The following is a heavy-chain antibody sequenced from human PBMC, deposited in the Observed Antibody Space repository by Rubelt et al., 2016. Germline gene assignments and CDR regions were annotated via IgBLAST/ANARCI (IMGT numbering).Heavy chain of an antibody. J-gene: IGHJ4*02. V-gene: IGHV3-74*01. CDR3: TRAVTGTNDY. Sequence: RYWMHWVRQAPGKGLVWVSRINSDGITTTYADSVKGRFTISRDNARNTLYLQMNSLRGEDTAVYYCTRAVTGTNDYWGQGTLVTVSS. CDR1: RYW. CDR2: INSDGITT. D-gene: IGHD1-1*01.